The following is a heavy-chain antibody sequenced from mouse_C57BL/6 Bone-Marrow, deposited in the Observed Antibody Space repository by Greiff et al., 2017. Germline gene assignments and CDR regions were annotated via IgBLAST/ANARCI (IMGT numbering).Heavy chain of an antibody. CDR1: GYTFTSYW. D-gene: IGHD2-1*01. Sequence: QVQLLQSGAELVMPGASVKLSCKASGYTFTSYWMHWVKQRPGQCLEWIGEIDPSDSYTNYNQTFKGQSTLTADKASSTAYMQLSSLKSEDYSVYCRAREWYAIGYWGQGTSVPVSS. CDR2: IDPSDSYT. J-gene: IGHJ4*01. V-gene: IGHV1-69*01. CDR3: AREWYAIGY.